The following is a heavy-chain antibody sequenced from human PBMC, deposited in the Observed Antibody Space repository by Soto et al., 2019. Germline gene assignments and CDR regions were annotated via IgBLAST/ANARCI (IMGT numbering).Heavy chain of an antibody. CDR3: ARAPYYYDSSGYCLDS. Sequence: SETLSLTCTVSGGSISSGDYYWSWIRQPPGKGLEWIGYIYYSGRTYYNPSLKSRVSISVDTSKIQFSLRLSSVTAADTAVYYCARAPYYYDSSGYCLDSWGQGTLVTVSS. CDR1: GGSISSGDYY. D-gene: IGHD3-22*01. V-gene: IGHV4-30-4*01. J-gene: IGHJ4*02. CDR2: IYYSGRT.